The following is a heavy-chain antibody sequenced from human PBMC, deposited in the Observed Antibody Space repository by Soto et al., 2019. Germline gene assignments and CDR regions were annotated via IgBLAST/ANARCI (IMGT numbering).Heavy chain of an antibody. CDR3: AGDSYSYGYLCSPRD. Sequence: PGGSLRLSCAASGFTFNTSAMHWFRQAPGKGLEWITVTSYDGTTKYYADSVKGRFTISRDNSKHTLYLQMSSLRAEDTALYYCAGDSYSYGYLCSPRDWGHGTLVTVSS. D-gene: IGHD5-18*01. CDR2: TSYDGTTK. J-gene: IGHJ4*01. CDR1: GFTFNTSA. V-gene: IGHV3-30-3*01.